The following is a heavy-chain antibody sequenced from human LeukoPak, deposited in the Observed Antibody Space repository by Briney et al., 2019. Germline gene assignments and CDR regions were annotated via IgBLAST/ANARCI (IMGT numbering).Heavy chain of an antibody. Sequence: PGGALRLSCVASGFSVSSDYMSWVRQAPGKGLEWVSVIYSGGSTYYADSVKGRFTISRDNSKNTLYLQMNSLRGEDTAVYYCARGWPFDYWGQGTLVTVSS. CDR3: ARGWPFDY. D-gene: IGHD2-15*01. CDR2: IYSGGST. CDR1: GFSVSSDY. V-gene: IGHV3-53*01. J-gene: IGHJ4*02.